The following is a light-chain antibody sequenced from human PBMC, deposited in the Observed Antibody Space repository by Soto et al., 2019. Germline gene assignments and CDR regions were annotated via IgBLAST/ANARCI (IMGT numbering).Light chain of an antibody. CDR3: CSYACSNNFYV. CDR2: EVH. Sequence: QSVLAQPASVSGSPGQSITISCTGTSGFVGSFSLVSWYQQHPGKAPKVMISEVHRRPSGVPDRFSGSTSVNSASLTISGLQADAEADYYCCSYACSNNFYVFGTGTKVTVL. J-gene: IGLJ1*01. CDR1: SGFVGSFSL. V-gene: IGLV2-23*02.